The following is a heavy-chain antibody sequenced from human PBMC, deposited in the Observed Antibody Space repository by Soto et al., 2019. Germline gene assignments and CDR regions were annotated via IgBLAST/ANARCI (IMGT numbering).Heavy chain of an antibody. CDR1: GFTFNSYE. Sequence: LRLSCAASGFTFNSYEMNWVRQAPGKGLEWISYIDSSGSTIYYADSVKGRFTISRDNAKNSLYLQMNSLRAEDTAVYYCARKPYYFDYWGQGTLVTVSS. V-gene: IGHV3-48*03. J-gene: IGHJ4*02. CDR2: IDSSGSTI. CDR3: ARKPYYFDY.